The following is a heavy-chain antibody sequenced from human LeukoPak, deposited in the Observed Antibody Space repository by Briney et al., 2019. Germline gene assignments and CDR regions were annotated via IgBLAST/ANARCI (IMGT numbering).Heavy chain of an antibody. D-gene: IGHD1-26*01. CDR1: GGTFSSYA. CDR3: ATAPRVGATDFDY. J-gene: IGHJ4*02. CDR2: IIPIFGTA. Sequence: SVKVSCKASGGTFSSYAISWVRQAPGQGLEWMGGIIPIFGTANYAQKFQGRVTMTEDTSTDTAYMELSSLRSEDTAVYYCATAPRVGATDFDYWGQGTLVTVSS. V-gene: IGHV1-69*06.